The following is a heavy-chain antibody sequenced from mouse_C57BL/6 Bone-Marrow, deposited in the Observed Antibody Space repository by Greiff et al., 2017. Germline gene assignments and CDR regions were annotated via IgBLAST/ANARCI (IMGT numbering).Heavy chain of an antibody. Sequence: VQLQQSGPVLVKPGASVKMSCKASGYTFTDYYMNWVKQSHGKSLEWIGVINPYNGGTSYNQKFQGKATLTVDKSSSTAYMELNSLTSEDSAVYYCARFIYYYGSSPFYFDYWGQGTTLTVSS. CDR2: INPYNGGT. J-gene: IGHJ2*01. V-gene: IGHV1-19*01. D-gene: IGHD1-1*01. CDR3: ARFIYYYGSSPFYFDY. CDR1: GYTFTDYY.